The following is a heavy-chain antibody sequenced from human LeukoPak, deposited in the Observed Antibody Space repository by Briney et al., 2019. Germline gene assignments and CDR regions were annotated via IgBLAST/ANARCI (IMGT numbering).Heavy chain of an antibody. Sequence: ASVKVSCKASGYTFTGYYMHWVRRAPGQGLEWMGWINPISGGTNYAQKFQGRVTMTRDTSISTAYMELSRLRSDDTAVYYCARDRWYYYDSSGYYSDAFDIWCQGTMVTVSS. CDR3: ARDRWYYYDSSGYYSDAFDI. V-gene: IGHV1-2*02. CDR1: GYTFTGYY. CDR2: INPISGGT. J-gene: IGHJ3*02. D-gene: IGHD3-22*01.